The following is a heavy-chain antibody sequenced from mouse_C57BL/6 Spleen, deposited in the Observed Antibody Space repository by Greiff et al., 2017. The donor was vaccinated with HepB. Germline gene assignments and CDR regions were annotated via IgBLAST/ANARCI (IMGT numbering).Heavy chain of an antibody. CDR1: GYSFTGYF. J-gene: IGHJ2*01. CDR2: INPYNGDT. D-gene: IGHD4-1*01. V-gene: IGHV1-20*01. CDR3: ARSGGPSGTCDY. Sequence: EVQGVESGPELVKPGDSVKISCKASGYSFTGYFMNWVLQSHGKSLEWIGRINPYNGDTFYNQKFKGKATLTVDKSSSTAHMELRSLTSEDSAVYYCARSGGPSGTCDYWGQGTTLTVSS.